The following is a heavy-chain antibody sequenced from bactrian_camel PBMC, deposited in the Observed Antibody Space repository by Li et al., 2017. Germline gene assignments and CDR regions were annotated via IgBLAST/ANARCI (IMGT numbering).Heavy chain of an antibody. D-gene: IGHD2*01. CDR3: AAGSFWISGSCLRRTDIAY. CDR2: ISAVGST. Sequence: HVQLVESGGGSVQAGGSLTLSCSTSGDTCGSIGWFRQAPGKEREGVACISAVGSTRYADSVKGRFTISQDNAKNTLSLQINSLEPEDTAVYYCAAGSFWISGSCLRRTDIAYWGQGTQVTVS. J-gene: IGHJ6*01. CDR1: GDTCGS. V-gene: IGHV3S55*01.